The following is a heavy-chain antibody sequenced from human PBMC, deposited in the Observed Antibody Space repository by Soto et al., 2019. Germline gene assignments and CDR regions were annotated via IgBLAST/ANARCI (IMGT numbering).Heavy chain of an antibody. J-gene: IGHJ4*02. CDR3: ITERTYYYDSSGYYYADY. CDR2: IWYDGSDK. CDR1: GFTFSRYG. Sequence: PGGSLRLSCAASGFTFSRYGMHWVRQAPGKGLEWVAVIWYDGSDKYYADSVKGRFTISRDNSKNTLYLQMNSLKTEDTAVYYCITERTYYYDSSGYYYADYWGQGTLVTVSS. V-gene: IGHV3-33*01. D-gene: IGHD3-22*01.